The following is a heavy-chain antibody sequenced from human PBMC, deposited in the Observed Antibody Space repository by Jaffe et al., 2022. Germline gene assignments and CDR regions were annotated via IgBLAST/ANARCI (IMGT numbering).Heavy chain of an antibody. Sequence: QVQLQESGPGLVKPSQTLSLTCTVSGGSISSGSYYWSWIRQPAGKGLEWIGRIYTSGSTNYNPSLKSRVTISVDTSKNQFSLKLSSVTAADTAVYYCARALPYCSGGSCYALANDYWGQGTLVTVSS. CDR3: ARALPYCSGGSCYALANDY. CDR2: IYTSGST. V-gene: IGHV4-61*02. CDR1: GGSISSGSYY. D-gene: IGHD2-15*01. J-gene: IGHJ4*02.